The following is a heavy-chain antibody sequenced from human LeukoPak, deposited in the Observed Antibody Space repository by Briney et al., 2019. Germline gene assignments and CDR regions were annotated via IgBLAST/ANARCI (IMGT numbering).Heavy chain of an antibody. CDR3: AQYSSSQFDY. CDR2: IYPGDSDT. V-gene: IGHV5-51*01. J-gene: IGHJ4*02. CDR1: GYTFTSYW. Sequence: ASVKVSCKASGYTFTSYWIGWVRQMPGKGLEWMGIIYPGDSDTRYSPSFQGQVTISADKSISTAYLQWSSLKASDTAMYYCAQYSSSQFDYWGQGTLVTVSS. D-gene: IGHD6-13*01.